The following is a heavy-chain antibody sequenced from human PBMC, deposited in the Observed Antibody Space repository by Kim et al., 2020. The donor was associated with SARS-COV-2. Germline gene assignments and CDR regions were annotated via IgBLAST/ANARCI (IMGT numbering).Heavy chain of an antibody. CDR2: ISDSSSRT. Sequence: GGSLRLSCATSGFTFSNYAMTWVRQAPGKGLEWVSSISDSSSRTYYTDSVKGRFTISRDTSRNTLYLQMNSLRADDTAIYYCAKTPCSSSCYYSDYWGQGTLVSVSS. CDR3: AKTPCSSSCYYSDY. V-gene: IGHV3-23*01. D-gene: IGHD2-2*01. J-gene: IGHJ4*02. CDR1: GFTFSNYA.